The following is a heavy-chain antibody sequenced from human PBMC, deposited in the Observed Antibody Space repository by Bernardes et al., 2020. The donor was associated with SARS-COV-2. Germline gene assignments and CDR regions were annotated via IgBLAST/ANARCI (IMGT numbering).Heavy chain of an antibody. CDR2: IHFSRYT. V-gene: IGHV4-59*01. Sequence: ETVSLTCSFTGCTISTYYWGWIRPPAAKGVAWIGYIHFSRYTSYNPSLNSQVPISVDTAKNQFSLKRNSVTAADTAVYYWARNDDGGPGKFDYWGQGTLVTVSS. D-gene: IGHD4-17*01. J-gene: IGHJ4*02. CDR3: ARNDDGGPGKFDY. CDR1: GCTISTYY.